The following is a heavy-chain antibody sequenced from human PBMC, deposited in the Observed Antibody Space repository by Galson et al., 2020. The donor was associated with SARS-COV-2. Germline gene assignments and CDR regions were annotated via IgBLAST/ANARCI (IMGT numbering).Heavy chain of an antibody. CDR1: GFTFSSYA. Sequence: TGGSLRLSCAASGFTFSSYAMSWARQAPGKGLEWVSAISGSGGSTYYADSVKGRFTISRDNSKNTLYLQMNSLRAEDTAVYYCAKGVGIVVGYFDYWGQGTLVTVSS. J-gene: IGHJ4*02. CDR2: ISGSGGST. V-gene: IGHV3-23*01. CDR3: AKGVGIVVGYFDY. D-gene: IGHD3-22*01.